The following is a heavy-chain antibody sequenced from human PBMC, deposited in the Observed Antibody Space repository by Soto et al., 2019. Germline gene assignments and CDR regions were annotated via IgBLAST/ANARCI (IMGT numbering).Heavy chain of an antibody. J-gene: IGHJ6*03. D-gene: IGHD4-17*01. CDR3: ARSAYGDYFYYYYMDV. CDR1: GFTFSSYW. CDR2: INSDGSTT. V-gene: IGHV3-74*01. Sequence: VQLVESGGGLVQPGGSQRLSCAASGFTFSSYWMQWVRQAPGKGLVWVSRINSDGSTTNYADSVKGRCTITRDIAKNTLYLQMNSLRAEDTAVYYCARSAYGDYFYYYYMDVWGKGTTVTVSS.